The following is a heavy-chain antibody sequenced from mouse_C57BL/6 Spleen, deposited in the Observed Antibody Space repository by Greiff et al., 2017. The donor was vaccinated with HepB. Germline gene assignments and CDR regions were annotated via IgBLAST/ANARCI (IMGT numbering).Heavy chain of an antibody. CDR3: ARGGGLRRDWYFDV. V-gene: IGHV1-69*01. CDR1: GYTFTSYW. Sequence: VQLQQPGAELVMPGASVKLSCKASGYTFTSYWMHWVKQRPGQGLEWIGEIDPSDSYTNYNQKFKGKSTLTVDKSSSTAYMQLSSLTSEDSAVYYCARGGGLRRDWYFDVWGTGTTVTVSS. D-gene: IGHD2-4*01. CDR2: IDPSDSYT. J-gene: IGHJ1*03.